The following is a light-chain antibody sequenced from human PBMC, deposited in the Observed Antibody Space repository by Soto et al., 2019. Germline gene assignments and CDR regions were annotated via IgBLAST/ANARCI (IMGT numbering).Light chain of an antibody. CDR3: QQYGSAPYT. J-gene: IGKJ2*01. Sequence: IVLTQSPGTLSLSPGEGASVSCRASQSLNSGYLAWYQQKPGQAPRLLIYGASSRATGIPDRFSGSRSGTNFTLTISRLEPEDFAVYFFQQYGSAPYTFGQGTKLEIK. CDR2: GAS. V-gene: IGKV3-20*01. CDR1: QSLNSGY.